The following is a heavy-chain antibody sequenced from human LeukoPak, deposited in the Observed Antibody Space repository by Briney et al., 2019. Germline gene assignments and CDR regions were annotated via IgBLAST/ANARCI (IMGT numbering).Heavy chain of an antibody. CDR1: GFTFCSYA. J-gene: IGHJ4*02. Sequence: GGYPRHSCTASGFTFCSYAMNCVGQAPGKELEWHTAIWACGTFTYYADSVKGRFTISRDNSRNTLYLQMTSLRADDTAVYYCAKDLDYTTYGYYFDYWGQGTLVTVSS. CDR3: AKDLDYTTYGYYFDY. V-gene: IGHV3-23*01. D-gene: IGHD4-11*01. CDR2: IWACGTFT.